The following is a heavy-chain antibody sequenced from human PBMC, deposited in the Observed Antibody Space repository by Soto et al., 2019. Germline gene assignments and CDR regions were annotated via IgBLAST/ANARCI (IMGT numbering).Heavy chain of an antibody. J-gene: IGHJ5*02. Sequence: QLQLQESGPGLVKPSETLSLTCTVSGGSISSSSYYWGWIRQPPGKGLEWIGSIYYSGSTYYNPSLKSRVTIPVDTSKNQFSLKLSSVIAADMAVYYCARHIGITGTTWFDPWGQGTLVTVSS. D-gene: IGHD1-7*01. CDR2: IYYSGST. CDR1: GGSISSSSYY. CDR3: ARHIGITGTTWFDP. V-gene: IGHV4-39*01.